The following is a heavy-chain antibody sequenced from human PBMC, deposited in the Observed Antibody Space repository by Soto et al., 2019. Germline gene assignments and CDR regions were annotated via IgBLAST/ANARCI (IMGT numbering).Heavy chain of an antibody. CDR1: GVTFSGYA. D-gene: IGHD6-6*01. CDR2: VSGRGGRT. V-gene: IGHV3-23*01. Sequence: GGSLRLSCAAPGVTFSGYAMSWVRQAPGKRLEWVSAVSGRGGRTYYADSVKGRFPISRDNSKHTLYVQMNRLRAEDSAVYYCAKDRSIAAQYNWFATCGQGTLVTVFS. J-gene: IGHJ5*02. CDR3: AKDRSIAAQYNWFAT.